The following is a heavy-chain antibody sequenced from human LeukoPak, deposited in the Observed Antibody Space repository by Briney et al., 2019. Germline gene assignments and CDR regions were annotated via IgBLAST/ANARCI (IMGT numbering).Heavy chain of an antibody. Sequence: GGSLRLSCAASGFTFDDYGMSWVRQAPGKGLEWVSGINWNGGGTGYADSVKGRFTISRDNAKNSLYLQMNSLRAEDTALYYCARGRNSGSYFTLDYWGQGTLVTVSS. V-gene: IGHV3-20*04. CDR1: GFTFDDYG. CDR2: INWNGGGT. J-gene: IGHJ4*02. CDR3: ARGRNSGSYFTLDY. D-gene: IGHD1-26*01.